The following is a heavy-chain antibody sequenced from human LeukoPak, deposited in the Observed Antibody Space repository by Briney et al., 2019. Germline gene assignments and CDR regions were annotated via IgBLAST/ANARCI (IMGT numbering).Heavy chain of an antibody. D-gene: IGHD2-15*01. CDR1: GGSISSYY. Sequence: PSETLSLTCTVSGGSISSYYWSWIRQPAGKGLEWIGRIYTSGSTNYNPSLKSRVTISVDTSKNQFSLKLSSVTAADTAVYYCARVMGYCSGGSCGAFDIWGQGTMVTVSS. CDR3: ARVMGYCSGGSCGAFDI. CDR2: IYTSGST. J-gene: IGHJ3*02. V-gene: IGHV4-4*07.